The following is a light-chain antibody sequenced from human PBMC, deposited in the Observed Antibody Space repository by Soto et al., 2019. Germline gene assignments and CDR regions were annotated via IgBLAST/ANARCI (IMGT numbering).Light chain of an antibody. CDR1: ESVGRW. Sequence: DIQMTQSPSTLSASVGDRVTITCRASESVGRWLDWYQQKPGRTPKLLIYQASTLETGVPSRFSGSGSGTEFTLTISSLQPDDFATYYCQQYNAYSQAFGQGTKVEIK. CDR3: QQYNAYSQA. J-gene: IGKJ1*01. CDR2: QAS. V-gene: IGKV1-5*03.